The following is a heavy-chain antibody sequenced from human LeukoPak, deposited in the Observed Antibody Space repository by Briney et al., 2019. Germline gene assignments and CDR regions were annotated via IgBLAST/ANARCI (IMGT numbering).Heavy chain of an antibody. Sequence: GGSLRLSCAASGFTFSSYDMSWVRQAPGKGLEWVSSITTTSSYIYYAASVKGRFIISRDNAKNSLYLQMNSLRAEDTAVYYCARGGVTAISRDAFDVWGQGTVVTVSS. V-gene: IGHV3-21*01. J-gene: IGHJ3*01. D-gene: IGHD2-21*02. CDR2: ITTTSSYI. CDR1: GFTFSSYD. CDR3: ARGGVTAISRDAFDV.